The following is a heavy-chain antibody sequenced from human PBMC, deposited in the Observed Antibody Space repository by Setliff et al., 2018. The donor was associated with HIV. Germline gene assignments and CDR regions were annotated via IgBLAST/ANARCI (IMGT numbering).Heavy chain of an antibody. J-gene: IGHJ4*02. Sequence: GGSLRLSCAASGFTLSSYWMNWVRQAPGKGMEWVANIKKDGSEKRYVDSVEGRFTVSRDNAKMSLYLQMNSLRAEDTAVYYCTRTYCSNLSCYDDYWGQGTLVTVSS. V-gene: IGHV3-7*01. CDR2: IKKDGSEK. CDR1: GFTLSSYW. CDR3: TRTYCSNLSCYDDY. D-gene: IGHD2-2*01.